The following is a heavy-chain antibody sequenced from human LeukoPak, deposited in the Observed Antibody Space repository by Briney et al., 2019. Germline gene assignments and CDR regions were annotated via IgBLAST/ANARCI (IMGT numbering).Heavy chain of an antibody. D-gene: IGHD6-13*01. CDR3: AKHSHSGSSSFRPSYFKH. V-gene: IGHV3-9*03. J-gene: IGHJ1*01. Sequence: SWNSGSIGYADSVKGRFTISRDNAKNSLYLQMNSLRAEDMALYYCAKHSHSGSSSFRPSYFKHWGQGTLVTVSS. CDR2: SWNSGSI.